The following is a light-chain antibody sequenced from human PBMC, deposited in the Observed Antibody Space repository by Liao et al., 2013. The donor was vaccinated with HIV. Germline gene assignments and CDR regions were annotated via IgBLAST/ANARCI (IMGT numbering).Light chain of an antibody. CDR3: QAWDNNTDVV. J-gene: IGLJ2*01. CDR1: NIGSKT. Sequence: SYELTQPPSVSVAPGKTARIPCGGNNIGSKTVHWYQQKPGQAPVLVIYYDSDRPSGIPERFSGSNSGNTATLTISRVEAGDEADYYCQAWDNNTDVVFGGGTKLTVL. CDR2: YDS. V-gene: IGLV3-21*01.